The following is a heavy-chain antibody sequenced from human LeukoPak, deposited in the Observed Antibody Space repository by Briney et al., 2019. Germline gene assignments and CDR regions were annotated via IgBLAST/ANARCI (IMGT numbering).Heavy chain of an antibody. D-gene: IGHD3-22*01. J-gene: IGHJ3*02. V-gene: IGHV4-34*01. Sequence: PSETLSLTCAVYGGSFSGYYWSWIRQPPGKGLEWIGEINHSGSTNYNPSLKSPVSISVATSKNQFSLKLSSVTAADTAVYYCAGYYYDSSGYYYTAFDIWGQGTMVTVSS. CDR3: AGYYYDSSGYYYTAFDI. CDR1: GGSFSGYY. CDR2: INHSGST.